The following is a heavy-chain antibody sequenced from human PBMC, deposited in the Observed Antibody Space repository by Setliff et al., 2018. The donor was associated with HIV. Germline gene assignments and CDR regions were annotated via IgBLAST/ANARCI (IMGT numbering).Heavy chain of an antibody. CDR3: ARGRKAVGDWFDP. Sequence: SSETLSLTCTVSGGSINYYYWNWIWQPAGKGLEWLGRIHSNGNTNFNPSLKSRINMSVDMSKNQVSMKLTSVTAADTALYYCARGRKAVGDWFDPWGQGIQVTVSS. J-gene: IGHJ5*02. CDR2: IHSNGNT. D-gene: IGHD1-26*01. V-gene: IGHV4-4*07. CDR1: GGSINYYY.